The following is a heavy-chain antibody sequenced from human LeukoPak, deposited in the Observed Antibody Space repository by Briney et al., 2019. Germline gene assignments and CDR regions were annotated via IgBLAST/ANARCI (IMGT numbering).Heavy chain of an antibody. J-gene: IGHJ6*02. CDR2: IRSKRYGRTT. D-gene: IGHD2-2*01. CDR1: GFTFGDYA. V-gene: IGHV3-49*04. Sequence: GGSLRLSCTASGFTFGDYAMHWVRQAPGKGLEWLGVIRSKRYGRTTENAASVKGRFTISRDDSHSIAYLQMTSLKTEDTAVYYCTRDGGRYCSSASCYLDDYYYGMDVWGQGTTVTVSS. CDR3: TRDGGRYCSSASCYLDDYYYGMDV.